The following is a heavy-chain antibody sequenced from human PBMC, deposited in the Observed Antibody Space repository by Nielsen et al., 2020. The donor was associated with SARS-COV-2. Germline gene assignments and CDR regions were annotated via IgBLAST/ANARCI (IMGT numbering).Heavy chain of an antibody. J-gene: IGHJ4*02. CDR3: ASLDY. V-gene: IGHV1-2*06. Sequence: WVRQAPGQGLEWMGRINPNSGGTNYVQKFQGRVTMTRDTSISTAYMELSRLRSDDTAVYYCASLDYWGQGTLVTVSS. CDR2: INPNSGGT.